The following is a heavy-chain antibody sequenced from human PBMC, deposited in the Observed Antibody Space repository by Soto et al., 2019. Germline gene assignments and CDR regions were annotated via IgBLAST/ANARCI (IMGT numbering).Heavy chain of an antibody. D-gene: IGHD3-10*01. V-gene: IGHV4-59*02. CDR3: ARGVYLSLVRTGWFDP. CDR2: IYNSGST. Sequence: SETLSLTCTVSGDSVRNQYWSWIRRPPGRGLEWIGYIYNSGSTLYNPSLKSRVTISLDTSKNHFSLRLNSVTSADTAVYYCARGVYLSLVRTGWFDPWGQGTLVTVSS. CDR1: GDSVRNQY. J-gene: IGHJ5*02.